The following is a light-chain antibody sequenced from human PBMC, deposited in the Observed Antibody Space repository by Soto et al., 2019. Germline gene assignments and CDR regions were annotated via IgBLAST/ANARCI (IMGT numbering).Light chain of an antibody. CDR1: NIGITS. J-gene: IGLJ2*01. V-gene: IGLV3-21*04. CDR3: QVWDSGSDVV. CDR2: YDS. Sequence: SYELTQPPSVAGAPGKTARITCGGNNIGITSVHWYQQKPGQAPVLVIYYDSDRPSGIPERFSGSNAGNTATLTISRVESGDEADYYCQVWDSGSDVVFGGGTKFTAL.